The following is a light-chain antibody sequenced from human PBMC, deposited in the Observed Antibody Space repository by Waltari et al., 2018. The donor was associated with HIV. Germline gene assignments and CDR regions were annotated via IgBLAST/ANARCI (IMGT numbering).Light chain of an antibody. J-gene: IGLJ2*01. CDR3: TSYTRSTNLL. CDR1: ISYVDGYSY. CDR2: EFT. Sequence: QSALTQPPSASGSPGQSVTISCTGPISYVDGYSYVSGYKKHRGKDAKHRNEEFTRGRSGGADRCSGAKSANTACLTVSGLQAEDEADYYCTSYTRSTNLLVGGGTKLT. V-gene: IGLV2-8*01.